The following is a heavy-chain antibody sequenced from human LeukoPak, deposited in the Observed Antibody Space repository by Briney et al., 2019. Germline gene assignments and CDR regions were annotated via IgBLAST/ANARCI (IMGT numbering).Heavy chain of an antibody. CDR3: AKDHLAVAGTAMRFEY. D-gene: IGHD6-19*01. CDR1: GFSIDDYA. Sequence: GGSLRLSCAASGFSIDDYAMHWVRQAPGKGLEWVSGINWNSDTIGYADSVKGRFTISRDNAKNSLYLQMNSLRAEDTALYYCAKDHLAVAGTAMRFEYWGQGTLVTVSS. V-gene: IGHV3-9*01. J-gene: IGHJ4*02. CDR2: INWNSDTI.